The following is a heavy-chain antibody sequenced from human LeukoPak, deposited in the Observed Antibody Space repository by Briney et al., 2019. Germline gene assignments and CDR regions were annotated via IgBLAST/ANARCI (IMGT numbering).Heavy chain of an antibody. CDR3: AKSWGSTRPYYNYMEV. V-gene: IGHV3-23*01. CDR2: IGHSGGSI. Sequence: EGSLRLSCAASGFIFSNYAMSWVRQAAGKGLEWVSIIGHSGGSIYYAGSVKGRFTISRDNSKNTLSLQMNSLRAEDTALYFCAKSWGSTRPYYNYMEVWGKGTTVTVSS. CDR1: GFIFSNYA. D-gene: IGHD1-26*01. J-gene: IGHJ6*03.